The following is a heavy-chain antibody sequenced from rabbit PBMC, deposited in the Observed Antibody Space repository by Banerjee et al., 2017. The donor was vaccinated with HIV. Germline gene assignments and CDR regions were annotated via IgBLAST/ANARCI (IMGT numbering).Heavy chain of an antibody. Sequence: QEQLEESGGDLVKPEGSLTLTCTASGFAFSTYGVSWVRQAPGKGLEWIGYIDPIFGSAYYASWVNGRFTISSHNAQNTLYLQLNSLTVADTATYFCARDLAGVIGWNFGLWGPGTLVTVS. CDR2: IDPIFGSA. CDR1: GFAFSTYG. J-gene: IGHJ4*01. V-gene: IGHV1S47*01. D-gene: IGHD4-1*01. CDR3: ARDLAGVIGWNFGL.